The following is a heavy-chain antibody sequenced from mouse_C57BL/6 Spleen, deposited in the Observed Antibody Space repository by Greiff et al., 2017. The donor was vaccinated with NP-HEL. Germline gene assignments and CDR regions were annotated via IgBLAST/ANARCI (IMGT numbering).Heavy chain of an antibody. CDR1: GYTFTSYW. V-gene: IGHV1-5*01. Sequence: VQLQQSGTVLARPGASVKMSCKTSGYTFTSYWMHWVKQRPGQGLEWIGAIYPGNSDTSYNQKFKGKAKLTAVTSASTAYMELSSLTNEDSAVYYCTRGITTPGYFDVWGTGTTVTVSS. CDR2: IYPGNSDT. D-gene: IGHD1-1*01. CDR3: TRGITTPGYFDV. J-gene: IGHJ1*03.